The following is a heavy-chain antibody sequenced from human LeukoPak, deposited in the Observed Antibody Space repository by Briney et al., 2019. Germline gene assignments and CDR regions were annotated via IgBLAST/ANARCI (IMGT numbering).Heavy chain of an antibody. Sequence: ASVKVSCKASGGTFSSYAISWVRQAPGQGLEWMGRIIPIFGIANYAQKFQGRVTITADKSTSTAYMELSSLRSEDTAVYYCARGGLGLYAFGIWGQGTMVTVSS. CDR1: GGTFSSYA. V-gene: IGHV1-69*04. CDR2: IIPIFGIA. D-gene: IGHD3-16*01. CDR3: ARGGLGLYAFGI. J-gene: IGHJ3*02.